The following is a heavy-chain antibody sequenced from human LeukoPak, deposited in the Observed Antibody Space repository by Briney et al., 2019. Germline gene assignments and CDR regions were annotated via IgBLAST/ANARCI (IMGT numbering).Heavy chain of an antibody. V-gene: IGHV3-33*06. CDR3: AKALENVDTAMVIGY. Sequence: GRSLRLSCAASGFTFSSYGMHWVRQAPGKGLEWVAVIWYDGSNKYYADSVKGRFTISRDNSKNTLYLQMKSLRAEDTAVYYCAKALENVDTAMVIGYWGQGTLVTVSS. CDR1: GFTFSSYG. J-gene: IGHJ4*02. CDR2: IWYDGSNK. D-gene: IGHD5-18*01.